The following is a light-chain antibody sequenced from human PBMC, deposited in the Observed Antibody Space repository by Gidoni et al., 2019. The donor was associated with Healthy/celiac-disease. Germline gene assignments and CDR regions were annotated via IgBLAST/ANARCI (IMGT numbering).Light chain of an antibody. Sequence: DIQMTQSPSTLSASVGDSVTITCRASQSISSWLAWYQQKPGKAPKLLIYKASSLESGVPSRFSGSGSVTEFTLTISSLQPYDFSTYYCQQYNSYSLTFGGGTKVEIK. V-gene: IGKV1-5*03. CDR2: KAS. J-gene: IGKJ4*01. CDR3: QQYNSYSLT. CDR1: QSISSW.